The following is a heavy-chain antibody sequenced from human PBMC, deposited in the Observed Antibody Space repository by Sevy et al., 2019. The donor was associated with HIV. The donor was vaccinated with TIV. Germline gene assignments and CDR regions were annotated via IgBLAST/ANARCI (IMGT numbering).Heavy chain of an antibody. CDR3: ARDRDFYDSVLLAD. V-gene: IGHV3-7*01. D-gene: IGHD3-22*01. Sequence: PGGSLRLSCAASGFTFSRYWMSWVRQAPGKGLQWVANIKKDSSEKYYVDSVKGRFTISRDNAKNSLFLQMSGLRVEDTAVYFCARDRDFYDSVLLADWGQGTLVTVSS. CDR1: GFTFSRYW. CDR2: IKKDSSEK. J-gene: IGHJ4*02.